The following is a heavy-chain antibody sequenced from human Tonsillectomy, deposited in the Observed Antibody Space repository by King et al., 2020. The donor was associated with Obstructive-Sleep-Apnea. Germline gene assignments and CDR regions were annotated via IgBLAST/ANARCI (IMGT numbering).Heavy chain of an antibody. CDR1: GFAFDDYA. CDR3: AKEREGATCGVFDY. J-gene: IGHJ4*02. V-gene: IGHV3-9*01. Sequence: VQLVESGGGLVQPGRFLILSCAASGFAFDDYAMNWVRQAPGKGLEWVSGISWNSRFIDFADSVKGRFTISRDNAKNSLYLQMNSLRAEDTAFYYCAKEREGATCGVFDYWGKGTLVTVST. D-gene: IGHD1-26*01. CDR2: ISWNSRFI.